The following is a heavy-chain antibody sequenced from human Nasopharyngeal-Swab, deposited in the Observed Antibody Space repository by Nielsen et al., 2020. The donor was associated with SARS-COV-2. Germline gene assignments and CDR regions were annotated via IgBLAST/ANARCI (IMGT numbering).Heavy chain of an antibody. Sequence: WIRQPPGKGLEWVSVIYSGGSTYYADSVKGRFTSSRDNSKNTLYLQMNSLRAEDTAVYYCARLGSSSWYANWFDPWGRGTLVTVSS. CDR3: ARLGSSSWYANWFDP. V-gene: IGHV3-53*01. D-gene: IGHD6-13*01. CDR2: IYSGGST. J-gene: IGHJ5*02.